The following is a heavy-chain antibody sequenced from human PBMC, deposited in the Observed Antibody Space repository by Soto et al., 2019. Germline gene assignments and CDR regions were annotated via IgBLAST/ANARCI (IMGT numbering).Heavy chain of an antibody. CDR3: ARLDYDILTGYPASLDY. Sequence: QVQLQESGPGLVKPSQTLSLTCTVSGGSISSGGYYWSWIRQHPGKGLERIGYIYYSGSTYYDPSLKSRVTISVDTSKNQFSLKLSSVTAADTAVYYCARLDYDILTGYPASLDYWGQGTLVTVSS. J-gene: IGHJ4*02. CDR1: GGSISSGGYY. V-gene: IGHV4-31*03. CDR2: IYYSGST. D-gene: IGHD3-9*01.